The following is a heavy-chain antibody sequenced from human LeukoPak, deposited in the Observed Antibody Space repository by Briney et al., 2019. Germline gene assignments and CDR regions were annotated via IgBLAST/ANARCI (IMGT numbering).Heavy chain of an antibody. CDR3: AKDGSSGFPGGAFDI. D-gene: IGHD6-19*01. Sequence: GGSLRLSCAASGFTFSSYAMSWVCQAPGKGLEWVSAISGSGGSTYYADSVKGRFTISRENSKKTLYLQMNSLRAEDTAVYYCAKDGSSGFPGGAFDIWGQGTMVTVSS. CDR1: GFTFSSYA. J-gene: IGHJ3*02. CDR2: ISGSGGST. V-gene: IGHV3-23*01.